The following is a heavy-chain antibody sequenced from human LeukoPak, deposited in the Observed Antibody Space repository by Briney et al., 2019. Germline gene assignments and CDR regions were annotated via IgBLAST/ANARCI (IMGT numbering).Heavy chain of an antibody. CDR1: GFTFSNYW. CDR2: TNTDGRTT. V-gene: IGHV3-74*01. J-gene: IGHJ4*02. CDR3: ARIEDRAAAFDS. Sequence: PGGSLRLSCAASGFTFSNYWMHWLRQVPGEGLVWVSRTNTDGRTTTYADSVKGRFTISRDNAENMLYLQMNSLRVDDTAVYFCARIEDRAAAFDSWGQGTLVTVSS. D-gene: IGHD2-15*01.